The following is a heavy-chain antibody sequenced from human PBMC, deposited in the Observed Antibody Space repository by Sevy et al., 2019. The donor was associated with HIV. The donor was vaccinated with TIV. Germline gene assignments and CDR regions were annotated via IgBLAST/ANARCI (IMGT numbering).Heavy chain of an antibody. D-gene: IGHD2-15*01. Sequence: SETLSLTCTVSGGSISSSSYYWGWIRQPPGKGLEWIGSIYYSGSTYYNPSLKSRVTISVDTSKNQFSLKLSSVTAADTDVYYCARAPAGMFVVVAADPRGSFDYWGQGTLVTVSS. V-gene: IGHV4-39*01. CDR2: IYYSGST. CDR3: ARAPAGMFVVVAADPRGSFDY. CDR1: GGSISSSSYY. J-gene: IGHJ4*02.